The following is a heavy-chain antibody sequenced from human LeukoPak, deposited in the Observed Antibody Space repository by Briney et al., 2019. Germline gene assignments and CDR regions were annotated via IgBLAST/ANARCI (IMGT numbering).Heavy chain of an antibody. CDR2: FALEDGEK. Sequence: ASVKVSCKVSGYTLSDLSMHWVRQAPGKGLEWMGSFALEDGEKVYAQKFQGRVTMTEDTSTDTAYMELSSLRTEDTAVYYCPTAFAGNLVDDWGQGTLVTVSS. CDR3: PTAFAGNLVDD. J-gene: IGHJ4*02. D-gene: IGHD1-14*01. V-gene: IGHV1-24*01. CDR1: GYTLSDLS.